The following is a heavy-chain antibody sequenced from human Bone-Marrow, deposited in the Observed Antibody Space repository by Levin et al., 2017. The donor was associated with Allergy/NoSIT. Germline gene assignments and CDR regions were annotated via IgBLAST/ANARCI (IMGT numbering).Heavy chain of an antibody. J-gene: IGHJ4*02. CDR2: IYYSGST. V-gene: IGHV4-59*01. CDR1: GGSISSYY. CDR3: ARGAWDVVVPAAKPAGADY. Sequence: SETLSLTCTVSGGSISSYYWSWIRQPPGKGLEWIGYIYYSGSTNYNPSLKSRVTISVDTSKNQFSLKLSSVTAADTAVYYCARGAWDVVVPAAKPAGADYWGQGTLVTVSS. D-gene: IGHD2-2*01.